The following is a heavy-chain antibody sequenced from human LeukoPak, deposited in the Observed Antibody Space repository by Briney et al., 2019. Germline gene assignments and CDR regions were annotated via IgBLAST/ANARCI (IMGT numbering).Heavy chain of an antibody. J-gene: IGHJ4*02. Sequence: GGSLRLSCAASGFTFRSYELNWVRQAPGKGLEWVSYISYSDDTIYYADSVKGRFTISRDNAKNSLYLQMNSLRVEDTAVYYCAREAPNCRGDCLDYWGQGTLVTVSS. CDR3: AREAPNCRGDCLDY. V-gene: IGHV3-48*03. D-gene: IGHD2-21*02. CDR2: ISYSDDTI. CDR1: GFTFRSYE.